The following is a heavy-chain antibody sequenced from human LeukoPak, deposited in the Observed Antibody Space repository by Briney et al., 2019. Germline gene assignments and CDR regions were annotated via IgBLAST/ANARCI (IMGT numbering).Heavy chain of an antibody. V-gene: IGHV4-34*01. D-gene: IGHD3-3*01. CDR1: GGSFSGYY. CDR2: INHSGST. Sequence: SETLSLTCAVYGGSFSGYYWSWIRQPPGKGLEWIGEINHSGSTNYNPSLKSRVTISVDTSKNQFSLKLSSVTAADTAVYYCARTRPKNYDFWSGYSTYFDYWGQGTLVTVSS. J-gene: IGHJ4*02. CDR3: ARTRPKNYDFWSGYSTYFDY.